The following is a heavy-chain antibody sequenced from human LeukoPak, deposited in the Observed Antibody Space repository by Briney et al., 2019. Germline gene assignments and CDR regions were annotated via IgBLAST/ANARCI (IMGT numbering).Heavy chain of an antibody. CDR1: GGTFSSYA. D-gene: IGHD6-19*01. Sequence: ASVKVSCKASGGTFSSYAISWVRQAPGQGLEWMGGIIPIFGTANYAQKFQGRVTITAGKSTSTAYMELSSLRSEDTAVYYCARDSSGWYYDYWGQGTLVTVSS. V-gene: IGHV1-69*06. CDR2: IIPIFGTA. CDR3: ARDSSGWYYDY. J-gene: IGHJ4*02.